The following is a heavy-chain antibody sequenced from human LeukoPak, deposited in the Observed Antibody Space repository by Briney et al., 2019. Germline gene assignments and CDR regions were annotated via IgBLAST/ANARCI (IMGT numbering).Heavy chain of an antibody. D-gene: IGHD2-21*02. J-gene: IGHJ5*02. Sequence: GASVKVSCKASGYTFTTYAINWVQQAPGQGLEWMGWINTDTRNPTYAQGFTGRFVFSLDTSVSTAFLQISSLKAEDTAVYYCARDDCGGDCYSNWFDPWGQGTLVTVSS. V-gene: IGHV7-4-1*02. CDR2: INTDTRNP. CDR1: GYTFTTYA. CDR3: ARDDCGGDCYSNWFDP.